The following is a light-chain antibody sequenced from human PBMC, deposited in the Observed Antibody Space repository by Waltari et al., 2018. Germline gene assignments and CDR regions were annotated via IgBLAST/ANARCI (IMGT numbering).Light chain of an antibody. V-gene: IGLV2-14*01. CDR1: SSAVGGYDY. Sequence: QSALTQPASVSGSPGQSITISCSGTSSAVGGYDYVSWYQHHPGKAPRLMISEISKRPSGVSVRFSGSKSGNTASLTISGLQPEDEADYYCASYTSRSAVVFGGGTKLTVL. J-gene: IGLJ2*01. CDR2: EIS. CDR3: ASYTSRSAVV.